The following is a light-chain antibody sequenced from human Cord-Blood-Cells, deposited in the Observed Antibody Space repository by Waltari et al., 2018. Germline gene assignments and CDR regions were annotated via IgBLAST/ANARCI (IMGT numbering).Light chain of an antibody. J-gene: IGKJ3*01. Sequence: DIQMPQSPSSLSASVGDRVTIPCQASQDISNYLNWYQQKPGKAPKLLIYDASNLETGVPSRFSGSGSGTDFTFTISSLQPEDIATYYCQQYDNLLIFTFGPGTKVDIK. CDR2: DAS. CDR3: QQYDNLLIFT. V-gene: IGKV1-33*01. CDR1: QDISNY.